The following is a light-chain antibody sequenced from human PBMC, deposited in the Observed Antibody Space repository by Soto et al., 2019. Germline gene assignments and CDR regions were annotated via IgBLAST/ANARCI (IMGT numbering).Light chain of an antibody. J-gene: IGKJ2*01. CDR1: QSVLFSSNNRNY. CDR2: WAS. V-gene: IGKV4-1*01. Sequence: IVMTQSPDSLAVSLGERATINCKSSQSVLFSSNNRNYLAWYQQKPGQPPKLLIYWASTRESGVPDRFSGSGSGTDFTLTISSLQAEDVAVYYCQHYYNIPHSFGQGTNLEIK. CDR3: QHYYNIPHS.